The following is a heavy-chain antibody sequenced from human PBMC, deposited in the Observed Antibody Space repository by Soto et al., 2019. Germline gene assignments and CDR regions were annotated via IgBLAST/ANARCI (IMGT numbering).Heavy chain of an antibody. CDR3: AIIGYNNDMDV. CDR2: IIPIFGTP. CDR1: GGTFSSYA. D-gene: IGHD3-10*01. Sequence: QVQLEQSGAEMKKPGSSVKVSCKTSGGTFSSYAFSWVRQAPGQGLEWMGGIIPIFGTPAYAQKFEGRVTIAADQFTTTASMELSSLRSDDTAVYYCAIIGYNNDMDVWGQGTTITVSS. V-gene: IGHV1-69*01. J-gene: IGHJ6*03.